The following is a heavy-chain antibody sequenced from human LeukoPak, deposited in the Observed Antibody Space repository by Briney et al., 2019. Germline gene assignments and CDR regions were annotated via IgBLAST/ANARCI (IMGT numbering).Heavy chain of an antibody. V-gene: IGHV1-18*01. D-gene: IGHD4-23*01. Sequence: SVKVSCKASGYTFTSYGISWVRQAPGQGLEWMGWISAYNGNTNYAQKLQGRVTMTTDTSTSTAYMELRSLRSDDTAVYYCARDFWNLPSPYGGNLGFDYWGQGTLVTVSS. J-gene: IGHJ4*02. CDR1: GYTFTSYG. CDR2: ISAYNGNT. CDR3: ARDFWNLPSPYGGNLGFDY.